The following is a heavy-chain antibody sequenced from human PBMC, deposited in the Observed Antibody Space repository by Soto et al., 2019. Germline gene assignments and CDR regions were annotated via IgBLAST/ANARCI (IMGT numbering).Heavy chain of an antibody. CDR3: ASKYYYDSSGYYPYYYYYYGMDV. Sequence: GASVKVSCKASGGTFSGYTISWVRQAPGQGLEWMGGIIPIFGTANYAQKFQGRVTITADKSTSTAYMELSSLRSEDTAVYYCASKYYYDSSGYYPYYYYYYGMDVWGQGTTVTVSS. D-gene: IGHD3-22*01. V-gene: IGHV1-69*06. J-gene: IGHJ6*02. CDR2: IIPIFGTA. CDR1: GGTFSGYT.